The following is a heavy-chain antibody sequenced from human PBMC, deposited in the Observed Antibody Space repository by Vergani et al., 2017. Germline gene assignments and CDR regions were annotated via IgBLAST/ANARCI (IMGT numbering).Heavy chain of an antibody. J-gene: IGHJ6*02. CDR2: ISSSSNYI. Sequence: VQLVESGGGLVKPGGSLRLSCAASGFTFSSYSMNWVRQAPGKGLEWVSSISSSSNYIYYADSVKGRFTISRDNAKNSLYLQMNSLRAEDTAVYYCARTVIPYYYYYYGMDVWGQGTTVTVSS. CDR3: ARTVIPYYYYYYGMDV. V-gene: IGHV3-21*01. CDR1: GFTFSSYS. D-gene: IGHD4-17*01.